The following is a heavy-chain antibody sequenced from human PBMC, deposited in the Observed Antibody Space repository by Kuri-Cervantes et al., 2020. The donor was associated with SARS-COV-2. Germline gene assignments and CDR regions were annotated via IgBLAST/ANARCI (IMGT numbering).Heavy chain of an antibody. CDR2: ISGSGGST. V-gene: IGHV3-23*01. Sequence: GESLKISCAASGFTFSSYAMSWVRQAPGKGLEWVSAISGSGGSTYYADSVKGRFTISRDNSKTTLYLQMNSLRAEDTAVDYCAKAIVVVPAALPNFDYWGQGTLVTVSS. CDR1: GFTFSSYA. D-gene: IGHD2-2*01. CDR3: AKAIVVVPAALPNFDY. J-gene: IGHJ4*02.